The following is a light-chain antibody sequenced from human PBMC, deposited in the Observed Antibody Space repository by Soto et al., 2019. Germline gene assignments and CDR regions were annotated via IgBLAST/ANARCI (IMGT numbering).Light chain of an antibody. J-gene: IGKJ2*01. CDR2: GAS. CDR1: QNINKN. V-gene: IGKV1-39*01. Sequence: DIQMTQSPSSLSAYVGDSVTISCRASQNINKNLNWYQQKSGKAPNLLIYGASNFQSGVPSRFRGSGSGTDFTLAISDLQPEYFATYYCQQSFHTPYTFGQGTKLEI. CDR3: QQSFHTPYT.